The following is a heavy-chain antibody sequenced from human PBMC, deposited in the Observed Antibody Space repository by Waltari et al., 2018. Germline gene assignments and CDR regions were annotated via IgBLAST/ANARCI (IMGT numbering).Heavy chain of an antibody. J-gene: IGHJ5*02. CDR1: GYTFTGYY. Sequence: QVQLVQSGAEVKKPGASVKVSCKASGYTFTGYYMHWVRQAPGQGLEWMGWINPNSGGTNYAQKFQGRVTMTRDTSISTAYMELSRLRSDDTAVYYCARDGIRFLEWDVRANWFDPWGQGTLVTVSS. CDR2: INPNSGGT. CDR3: ARDGIRFLEWDVRANWFDP. D-gene: IGHD3-3*01. V-gene: IGHV1-2*02.